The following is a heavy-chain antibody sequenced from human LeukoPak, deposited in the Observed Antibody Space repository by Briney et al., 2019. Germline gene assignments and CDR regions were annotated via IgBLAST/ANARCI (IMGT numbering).Heavy chain of an antibody. J-gene: IGHJ4*02. Sequence: ASVKVSCKASGGTFSSYAISWVRQAPGQGLEWMGWISAYNGNTNYAQKLQGRVTMTTDTSTSTAYMELRSLRSDDTAVYYCARHSDSGYDGLDYWGQGTLVTVSS. D-gene: IGHD5-12*01. CDR3: ARHSDSGYDGLDY. CDR1: GGTFSSYA. CDR2: ISAYNGNT. V-gene: IGHV1-18*01.